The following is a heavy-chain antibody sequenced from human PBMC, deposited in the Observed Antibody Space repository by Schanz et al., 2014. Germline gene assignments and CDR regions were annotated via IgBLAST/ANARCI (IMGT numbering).Heavy chain of an antibody. CDR1: GFTFHTYD. CDR2: ISHDGHRD. J-gene: IGHJ6*03. D-gene: IGHD3-22*01. CDR3: ARENSSGYSPAVTYYIDV. Sequence: VHLEESGGGVVQPGRSLRLSCAASGFTFHTYDMHWVRQAPGKGLEWVAQISHDGHRDFYADSVKGRFTVSRDNNWKTLSLQMNSLRSADTAIYHCARENSSGYSPAVTYYIDVWGKGTTVTVSS. V-gene: IGHV3-30-3*01.